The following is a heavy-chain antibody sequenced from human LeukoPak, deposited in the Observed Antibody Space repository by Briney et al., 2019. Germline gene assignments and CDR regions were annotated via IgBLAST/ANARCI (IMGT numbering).Heavy chain of an antibody. V-gene: IGHV1-24*01. J-gene: IGHJ6*02. Sequence: ASVKVSCKVSGYTLTELSMHWVRQAPGKGLEWMGGFDPEDGETIYAQKFQGRVTITEDTSTDTAYMELSSLRSEDTAVYYCATDWAGSVVVTTYGMDVWGQGTTVTVSS. CDR2: FDPEDGET. CDR1: GYTLTELS. D-gene: IGHD2-21*02. CDR3: ATDWAGSVVVTTYGMDV.